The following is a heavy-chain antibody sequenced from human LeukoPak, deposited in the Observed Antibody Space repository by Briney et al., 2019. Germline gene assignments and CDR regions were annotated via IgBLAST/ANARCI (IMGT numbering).Heavy chain of an antibody. CDR3: AKDLAGYSSITTFDY. CDR2: ISGSGGST. CDR1: GFTFSSYA. Sequence: PGGSLRLSCAASGFTFSSYAMSWVRQAPRKGLEWVSAISGSGGSTYYADSVKGRFTISRDNSKNTLYLQMNSLRAEDTAVYYCAKDLAGYSSITTFDYWGQGTLVTVSS. J-gene: IGHJ4*02. D-gene: IGHD6-13*01. V-gene: IGHV3-23*01.